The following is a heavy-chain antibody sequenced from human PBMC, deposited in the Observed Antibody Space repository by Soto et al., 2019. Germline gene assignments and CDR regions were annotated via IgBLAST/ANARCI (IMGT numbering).Heavy chain of an antibody. D-gene: IGHD2-15*01. CDR2: ISTSSGDT. CDR1: GYTFNRYA. Sequence: QVHLVQSGAEVKKPGASVKVSCKASGYTFNRYAIHWVRQAPGQSLEGMGWISTSSGDTKYSEKIQGRATITRVTSASTAYLELGSLSSEDTAVYYCARDIQDCSGGSCGYYFDYWGQGTLVTVSA. CDR3: ARDIQDCSGGSCGYYFDY. J-gene: IGHJ4*02. V-gene: IGHV1-3*04.